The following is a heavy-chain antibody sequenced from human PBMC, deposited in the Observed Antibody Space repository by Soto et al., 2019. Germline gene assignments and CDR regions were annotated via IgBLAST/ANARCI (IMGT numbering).Heavy chain of an antibody. Sequence: PSETLSLTCAVYGGSFSGYYWSCIRQPPGKGLEWIGEINHSGSTNYNPSLKSRVTISVDTSKNQFSLKLSSVTAADTAVYYCARGLGSSADPTFDYWGQGTLVTVSS. J-gene: IGHJ4*02. D-gene: IGHD6-6*01. CDR2: INHSGST. CDR3: ARGLGSSADPTFDY. V-gene: IGHV4-34*01. CDR1: GGSFSGYY.